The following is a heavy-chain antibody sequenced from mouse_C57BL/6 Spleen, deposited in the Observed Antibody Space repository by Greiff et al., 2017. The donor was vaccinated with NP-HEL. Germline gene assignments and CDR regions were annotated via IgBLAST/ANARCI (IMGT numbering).Heavy chain of an antibody. V-gene: IGHV1-82*01. CDR3: ARGGNYGYFDV. CDR1: GYAFSSSW. J-gene: IGHJ1*03. CDR2: IYPGDGDT. Sequence: QVQLQQSGPELVKPGASVKISCKASGYAFSSSWMNWVKQRPGKGLEWIGRIYPGDGDTNYNGKFKGKATLTADKSSSTAYMPLSSLTSDDSAVYFCARGGNYGYFDVWGTGTTVTVSS.